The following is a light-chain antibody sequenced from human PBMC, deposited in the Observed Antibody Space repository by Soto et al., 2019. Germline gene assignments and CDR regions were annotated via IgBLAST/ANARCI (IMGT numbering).Light chain of an antibody. Sequence: EIAMTQSPAALSMSPGERATLFCRASESIGSKLAWYQQKPGQAPRLLIYGASTRAAGIPARFSGSGSGTDFTLTSTGLQSEDFAVYYCQQYHDSPLFGPGTKMDIK. J-gene: IGKJ3*01. CDR3: QQYHDSPL. V-gene: IGKV3D-15*01. CDR2: GAS. CDR1: ESIGSK.